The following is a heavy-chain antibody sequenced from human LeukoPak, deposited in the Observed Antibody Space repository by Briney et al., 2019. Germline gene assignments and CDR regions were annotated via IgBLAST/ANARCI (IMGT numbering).Heavy chain of an antibody. CDR1: GGSISSGDYY. V-gene: IGHV4-30-4*01. Sequence: NPSETLSLTCTVSGGSISSGDYYWSWIRQPPGKGLEWIGYIYYSGSTYYNPSLKSRVTISVDTSKNQFSLKLSSVTAADTAVYYCARGSDILTGYFDYWGQGTLVTVSS. J-gene: IGHJ4*02. CDR3: ARGSDILTGYFDY. CDR2: IYYSGST. D-gene: IGHD3-9*01.